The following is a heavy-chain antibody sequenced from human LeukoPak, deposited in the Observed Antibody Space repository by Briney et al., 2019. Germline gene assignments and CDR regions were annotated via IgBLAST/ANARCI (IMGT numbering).Heavy chain of an antibody. CDR3: ARDRYCSGGSCYYFDY. Sequence: ASVKVSFKASGYTFTSYGISWVRQAPGQGLEWMGWISAYNGNTNYAQKLQGRVTMTTDTSTSTAYMELRSLRSDDTAVHYCARDRYCSGGSCYYFDYWGQGTLVTVSS. J-gene: IGHJ4*02. CDR2: ISAYNGNT. CDR1: GYTFTSYG. D-gene: IGHD2-15*01. V-gene: IGHV1-18*01.